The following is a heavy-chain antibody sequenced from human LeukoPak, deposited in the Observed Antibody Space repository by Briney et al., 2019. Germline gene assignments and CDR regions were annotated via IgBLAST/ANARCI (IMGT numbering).Heavy chain of an antibody. Sequence: SQTLSLTCTVSGGSISSGSFYWSWIRQPAGKGLEWIGRIYTSGSTNYNPSLKSRVTISVDTSKNQFSLKLSSVTAADTAVYYCARAPMPNYYYYYMDVWGKGTTVTVSS. J-gene: IGHJ6*03. D-gene: IGHD2-2*01. V-gene: IGHV4-61*02. CDR1: GGSISSGSFY. CDR2: IYTSGST. CDR3: ARAPMPNYYYYYMDV.